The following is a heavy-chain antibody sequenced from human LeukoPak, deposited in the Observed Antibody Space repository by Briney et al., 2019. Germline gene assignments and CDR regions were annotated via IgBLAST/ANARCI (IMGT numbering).Heavy chain of an antibody. Sequence: GGSLRLSCAASGFTFRTYWMSWVRQAPGEGLEWVANIKRDGSKIYYVDSVKGRFTISRDNDKNSLYLQMNSLGAEDTAVYYCTRDSQGSGIYSVDYWGQGALVTVSS. CDR1: GFTFRTYW. D-gene: IGHD3-10*01. CDR2: IKRDGSKI. CDR3: TRDSQGSGIYSVDY. V-gene: IGHV3-7*05. J-gene: IGHJ4*02.